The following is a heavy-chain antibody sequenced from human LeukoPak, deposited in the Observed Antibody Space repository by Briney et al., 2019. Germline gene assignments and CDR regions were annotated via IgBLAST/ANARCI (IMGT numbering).Heavy chain of an antibody. V-gene: IGHV3-21*01. CDR2: ISSSSSYI. J-gene: IGHJ3*02. Sequence: GGSLRPSCAASGFTFSSYSMNWVRQAPGKGLEWVSSISSSSSYIYYTDSVKGRFTISRDNAKNSLYLQMNSLRAEDTAVYYCAREDDIAAAFDAFDIWGQGTMVTVSS. CDR3: AREDDIAAAFDAFDI. CDR1: GFTFSSYS. D-gene: IGHD6-13*01.